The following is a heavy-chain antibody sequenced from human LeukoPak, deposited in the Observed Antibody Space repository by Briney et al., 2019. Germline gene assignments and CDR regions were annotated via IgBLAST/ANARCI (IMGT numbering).Heavy chain of an antibody. CDR1: GYTFTGYY. V-gene: IGHV1-2*02. CDR3: ARALYYYDFWSGYFDY. D-gene: IGHD3-3*01. J-gene: IGHJ4*02. Sequence: ASVKVSCEASGYTFTGYYMHWVRQAPGQGLEWMGWINPNSGGTNYAQKFQGRVTMTRDTSISTAYMELSRLRSDDTAVYYCARALYYYDFWSGYFDYWGQGTLVTVSS. CDR2: INPNSGGT.